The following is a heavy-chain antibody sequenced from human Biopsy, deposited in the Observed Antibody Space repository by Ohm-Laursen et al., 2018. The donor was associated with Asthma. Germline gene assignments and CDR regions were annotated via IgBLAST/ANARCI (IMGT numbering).Heavy chain of an antibody. CDR3: ARAVSSSSYWYFDL. CDR1: DDAMSTSGSY. V-gene: IGHV4-39*02. J-gene: IGHJ2*01. Sequence: SGTLSLTCIVSDDAMSTSGSYWGWIRQSPGKGLEWIGSIYYSGRTYYNPSLESRVTISADTSKNHFSLKVTSVTAADTAVYYCARAVSSSSYWYFDLWGRGDLVTVSS. D-gene: IGHD6-6*01. CDR2: IYYSGRT.